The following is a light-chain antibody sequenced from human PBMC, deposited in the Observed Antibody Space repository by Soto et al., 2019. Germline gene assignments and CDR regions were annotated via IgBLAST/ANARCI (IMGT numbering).Light chain of an antibody. CDR1: ISDFVIYNY. CDR3: SSHTMSSALQV. CDR2: GVS. J-gene: IGLJ1*01. V-gene: IGLV2-14*01. Sequence: QSALTQPASVSGSPGQSITISCTGTISDFVIYNYVSWYQQHPGKAPKLMLYGVSNRPSGVSNRFSGSKSGNTASLTISGLQAEDEADYHCSSHTMSSALQVFGTGTKLTVL.